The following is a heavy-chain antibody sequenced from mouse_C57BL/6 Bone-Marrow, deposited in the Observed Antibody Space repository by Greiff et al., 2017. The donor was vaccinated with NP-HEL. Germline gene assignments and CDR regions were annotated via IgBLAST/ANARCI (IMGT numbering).Heavy chain of an antibody. CDR2: IWRGGST. D-gene: IGHD2-5*01. J-gene: IGHJ4*01. V-gene: IGHV2-5*01. CDR1: GFSLTSYG. Sequence: VMLVESGPGLVQPSQSLSITCTVSGFSLTSYGVHWVRQSPGKGLEWLGVIWRGGSTDYNAAFMSRLSITKDNSKSQVFFKMNSLQADDTAIYYCAKGNYSNYYAMDYWGQGTSVTVSS. CDR3: AKGNYSNYYAMDY.